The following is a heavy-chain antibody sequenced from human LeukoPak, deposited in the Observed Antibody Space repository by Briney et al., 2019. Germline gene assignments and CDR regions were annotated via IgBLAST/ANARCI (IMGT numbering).Heavy chain of an antibody. J-gene: IGHJ4*02. CDR3: AKDNGRFHY. Sequence: PGRSLRLSCAASGFTFSSYGMHWVRQAPGKGLEWVAVISYDGSNKYYADSVKGRFTISRDNSKNTPYLQMNSLRAEDTAVYYCAKDNGRFHYWGQGTLVTVSS. V-gene: IGHV3-30*18. CDR2: ISYDGSNK. CDR1: GFTFSSYG. D-gene: IGHD2-8*01.